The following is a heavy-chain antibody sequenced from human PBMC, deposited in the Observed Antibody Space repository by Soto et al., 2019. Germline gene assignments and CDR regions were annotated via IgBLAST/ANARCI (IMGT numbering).Heavy chain of an antibody. Sequence: QVQLQQWGAGLLKPSETLSLTCAVYGGSFSGYYWSWIRQPPGKGLEWIGEINHSGSTNYNPSLKSRVTNTVNTSKDQVSLKVGSVTGADQAVYYCARAGPAYSSSRRAFDIWGQGTMVTVSS. CDR1: GGSFSGYY. J-gene: IGHJ3*02. CDR2: INHSGST. CDR3: ARAGPAYSSSRRAFDI. V-gene: IGHV4-34*01. D-gene: IGHD6-6*01.